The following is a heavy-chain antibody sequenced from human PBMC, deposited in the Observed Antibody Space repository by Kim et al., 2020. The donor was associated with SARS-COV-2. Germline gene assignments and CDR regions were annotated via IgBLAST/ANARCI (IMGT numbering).Heavy chain of an antibody. V-gene: IGHV4-59*08. D-gene: IGHD6-19*01. J-gene: IGHJ4*02. CDR3: ARQGQQQWLSVDY. Sequence: YNPSLKSRVTLSVDTSTNQFSLKLSSGTAADTAVYYCARQGQQQWLSVDYWGQGTLVTVSS.